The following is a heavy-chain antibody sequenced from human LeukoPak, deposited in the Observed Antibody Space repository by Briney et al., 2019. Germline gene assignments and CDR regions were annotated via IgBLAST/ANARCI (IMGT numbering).Heavy chain of an antibody. CDR1: GYTFTSYG. J-gene: IGHJ5*02. V-gene: IGHV1-18*01. CDR3: ARDSSSGWTKYNWFDP. CDR2: ISAYNGNT. Sequence: ASVKVSCKASGYTFTSYGISWVRQAPGQGLEWMGWISAYNGNTNYAQKLQGRVTMTRDMSTSTVYMELSSLRSEDTAVYYCARDSSSGWTKYNWFDPWGQGTLVTVSS. D-gene: IGHD6-19*01.